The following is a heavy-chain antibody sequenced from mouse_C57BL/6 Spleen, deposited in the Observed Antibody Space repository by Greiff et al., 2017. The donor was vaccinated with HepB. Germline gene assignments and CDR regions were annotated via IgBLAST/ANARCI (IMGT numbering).Heavy chain of an antibody. CDR1: GYSITSGYD. CDR3: ARDYGSGYFDV. V-gene: IGHV3-1*01. J-gene: IGHJ1*03. D-gene: IGHD1-1*01. Sequence: VQLKESGPGMVKPSQSLSLTCTVTGYSITSGYDWHWIRHFPGNKLEWMGYISYSGSTNYNPTLKSRISITHDTSKNHFFLKLNSVTTEDTATYYCARDYGSGYFDVWGTGTTVTVSS. CDR2: ISYSGST.